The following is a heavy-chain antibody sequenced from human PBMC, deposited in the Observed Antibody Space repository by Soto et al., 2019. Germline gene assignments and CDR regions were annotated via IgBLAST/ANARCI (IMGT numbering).Heavy chain of an antibody. CDR1: GFTFSDYY. V-gene: IGHV3-11*01. D-gene: IGHD3-22*01. CDR3: AKMSSENYYDPVFS. CDR2: ISSSGNTI. Sequence: VQLVESGGGLVKTSGSLRIACAASGFTFSDYYMSWVRQAPGKGLEWVSYISSSGNTIYYADSVKGRFTISRDNAKNSVYLPMNSLRAEDTALYFCAKMSSENYYDPVFSWGQGTLVTFSS. J-gene: IGHJ4*02.